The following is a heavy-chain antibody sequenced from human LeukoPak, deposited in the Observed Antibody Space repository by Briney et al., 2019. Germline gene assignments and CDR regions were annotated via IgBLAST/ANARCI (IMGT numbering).Heavy chain of an antibody. Sequence: GESLKISCKVSGYILTNNWIGWVRQMPGKGLEWMGIIYPGNSDTRYSPSFQGQVTISGDKSISTAYLQWSSLKASDTAIYYCARRVNSGSYSFDYWGQGTLVTVSS. V-gene: IGHV5-51*01. J-gene: IGHJ4*02. CDR1: GYILTNNW. CDR2: IYPGNSDT. CDR3: ARRVNSGSYSFDY. D-gene: IGHD1-26*01.